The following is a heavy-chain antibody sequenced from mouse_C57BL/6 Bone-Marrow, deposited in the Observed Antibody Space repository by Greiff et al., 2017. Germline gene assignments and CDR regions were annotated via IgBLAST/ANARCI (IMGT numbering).Heavy chain of an antibody. D-gene: IGHD2-2*01. V-gene: IGHV1-5*01. J-gene: IGHJ1*03. CDR3: TRCGYDPYWYFDV. CDR1: GYTFTSYW. CDR2: IYPGNGDT. Sequence: VQLQQSGTVLARPGASVKMSCKTSGYTFTSYWMHWVKQRPGQGLEWIGAIYPGNGDTSYNQKLKGKAKLTAVTSASTAYMGLSSLTNEDSAVYYCTRCGYDPYWYFDVWGTGTTVTVSS.